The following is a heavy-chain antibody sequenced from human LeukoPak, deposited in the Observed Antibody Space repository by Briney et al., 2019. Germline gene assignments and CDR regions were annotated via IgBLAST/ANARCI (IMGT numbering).Heavy chain of an antibody. CDR2: IHPSGRL. Sequence: SQTLSLTCTVSGASFSSGDQYWNWIRQSPGKGLEWIGSIHPSGRLYNNSSLESRVTISIDASKNQFSLNLNSVTAADTAVYFCSRGLDSRKLGYWGQGTLVTVSS. D-gene: IGHD3-22*01. CDR3: SRGLDSRKLGY. V-gene: IGHV4-31*03. J-gene: IGHJ4*02. CDR1: GASFSSGDQY.